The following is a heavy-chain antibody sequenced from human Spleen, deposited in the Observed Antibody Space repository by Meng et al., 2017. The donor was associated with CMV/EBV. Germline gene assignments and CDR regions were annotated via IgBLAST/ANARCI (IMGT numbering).Heavy chain of an antibody. CDR2: IYWDDDK. J-gene: IGHJ5*02. Sequence: QITLKESGPTLVKPTQPFTLTSTFSGFSLRTSGVGVGWIRQPPGKALEWLALIYWDDDKRYSPSLKSRLTITKDTSKNQVVLTMTNMDPVDTATYYCAHKPTVTPIGQNWFDPWGQGTLVTVAS. V-gene: IGHV2-5*02. D-gene: IGHD4-17*01. CDR3: AHKPTVTPIGQNWFDP. CDR1: GFSLRTSGVG.